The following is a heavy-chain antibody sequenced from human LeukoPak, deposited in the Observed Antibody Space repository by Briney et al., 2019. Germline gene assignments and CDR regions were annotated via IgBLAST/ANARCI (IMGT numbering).Heavy chain of an antibody. CDR3: ARGDYRTHLDIVATIYFDH. CDR2: TYYSGST. CDR1: GGSISSSSYF. Sequence: SETLSLTCTVSGGSISSSSYFWGWIRQPPGKGLEWIGTTYYSGSTYYNPSLKSRVTISEDMSKNQFSLKLSSVTAADTAVYYCARGDYRTHLDIVATIYFDHWGQGTLVTVSS. V-gene: IGHV4-39*07. J-gene: IGHJ4*02. D-gene: IGHD5-12*01.